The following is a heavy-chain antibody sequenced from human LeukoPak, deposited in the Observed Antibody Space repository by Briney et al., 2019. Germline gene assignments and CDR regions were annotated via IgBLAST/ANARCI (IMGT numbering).Heavy chain of an antibody. J-gene: IGHJ4*02. CDR2: INWNGGNT. D-gene: IGHD3-22*01. CDR3: AREDYYDSSGYYYH. V-gene: IGHV3-20*04. Sequence: GSLRLSCAASGFTFDDYGMSWVRQAPGKGLEWVSGINWNGGNTAYADSVKGRFTISRDNAKNSLYLQLNSLRAEDTALYYCAREDYYDSSGYYYHWGQGTLVTVSS. CDR1: GFTFDDYG.